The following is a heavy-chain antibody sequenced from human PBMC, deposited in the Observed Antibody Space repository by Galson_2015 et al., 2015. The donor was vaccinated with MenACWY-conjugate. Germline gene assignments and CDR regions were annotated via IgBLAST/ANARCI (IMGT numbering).Heavy chain of an antibody. D-gene: IGHD2-2*01. Sequence: GWINPSSGGTNYAQKFQGWVTMTRDTSISTAYMELSRLRSDDTAVYYCARDGGLKGYCSSTSCYFYGMDVWGQGTMVTVSS. V-gene: IGHV1-2*04. J-gene: IGHJ6*02. CDR3: ARDGGLKGYCSSTSCYFYGMDV. CDR2: INPSSGGT.